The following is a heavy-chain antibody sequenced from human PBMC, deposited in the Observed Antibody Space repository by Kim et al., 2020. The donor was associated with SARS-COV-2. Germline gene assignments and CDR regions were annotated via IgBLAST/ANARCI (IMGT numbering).Heavy chain of an antibody. CDR2: INPNSGGT. V-gene: IGHV1-2*02. D-gene: IGHD2-2*01. CDR3: ARGPYCSSTSCQSPRAFDI. J-gene: IGHJ3*02. Sequence: ASVKVSCKASGYTFTGYYMHWVRQAPGQGLEWMGWINPNSGGTNYAQKFQGRVTMTRDTSISTAYMELSRLRSDDTAVYYCARGPYCSSTSCQSPRAFDIWGQGTMVTVSS. CDR1: GYTFTGYY.